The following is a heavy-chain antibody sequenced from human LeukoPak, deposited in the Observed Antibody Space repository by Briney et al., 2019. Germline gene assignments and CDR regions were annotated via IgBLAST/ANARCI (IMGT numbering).Heavy chain of an antibody. CDR3: ARDNMPAMVASI. Sequence: ASVKVSCKTSGGTFSSFAIAWVRQAPGQGLEWMAGIIPIFATTNYAQAFQGRVSLTADESTSTAYMELSSLRSEDTAVYYCARDNMPAMVASIWGQGTLVTVSS. V-gene: IGHV1-69*13. CDR2: IIPIFATT. D-gene: IGHD5-18*01. CDR1: GGTFSSFA. J-gene: IGHJ4*02.